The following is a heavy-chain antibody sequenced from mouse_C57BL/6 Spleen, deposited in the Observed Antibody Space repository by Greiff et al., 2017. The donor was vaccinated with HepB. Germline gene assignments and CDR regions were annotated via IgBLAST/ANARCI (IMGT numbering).Heavy chain of an antibody. J-gene: IGHJ3*01. Sequence: QVQLKQSGPELVKPGASVKISCKASGYAFSSSWMNWVKQRPGKGLEWIGRIYPGDGDTNYNGKFKGKATLTADKSSSTAYMQLSSLTSEDSAVYCCARGGREGWFAYWGQGTLVTVSA. D-gene: IGHD3-1*01. CDR1: GYAFSSSW. CDR2: IYPGDGDT. V-gene: IGHV1-82*01. CDR3: ARGGREGWFAY.